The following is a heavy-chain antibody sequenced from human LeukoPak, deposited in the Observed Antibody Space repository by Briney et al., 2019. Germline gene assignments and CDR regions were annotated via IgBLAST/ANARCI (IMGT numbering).Heavy chain of an antibody. D-gene: IGHD3-3*01. Sequence: SETLSLTCAVYGGSFSGYYWSWIRQPPGKGLEWIGEINHSGSTNYNPSLKSRVTISVDTSKNQFSLKLSSVTAADTAVYYWARVQVLRFLEWRTTRFVGWFDPWGQGALVTVSS. V-gene: IGHV4-34*01. CDR2: INHSGST. CDR1: GGSFSGYY. J-gene: IGHJ5*02. CDR3: ARVQVLRFLEWRTTRFVGWFDP.